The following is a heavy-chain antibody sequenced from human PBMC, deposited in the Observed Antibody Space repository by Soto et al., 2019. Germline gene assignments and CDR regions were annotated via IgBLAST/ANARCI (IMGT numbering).Heavy chain of an antibody. CDR2: IYYSGST. J-gene: IGHJ5*02. CDR3: ARRWKPQISRGWYLPKQNWFDP. V-gene: IGHV4-39*01. Sequence: LSLTCTVSGGSISSSSCYWGWIRRRPGKGLEWIGSIYYSGSTYYNPSLKSRVTISVDTSKNQFSLKLSSVTAADTAVYYYARRWKPQISRGWYLPKQNWFDPWGQGTLVTVSS. D-gene: IGHD6-19*01. CDR1: GGSISSSSCY.